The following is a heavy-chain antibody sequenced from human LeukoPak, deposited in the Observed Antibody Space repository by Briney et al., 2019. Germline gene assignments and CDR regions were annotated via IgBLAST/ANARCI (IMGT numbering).Heavy chain of an antibody. D-gene: IGHD4-17*01. J-gene: IGHJ4*02. CDR3: ARGGTADYGDYLRT. V-gene: IGHV3-66*02. CDR1: GFTVSGNY. Sequence: PGGSPRLSCAASGFTVSGNYINWVRQAPGKGLEWVSVIYSDDSTYYADSVKGRFTISRDNSKNTLYLRMNSLRAEDTAVYYCARGGTADYGDYLRTWGQGTLVTVSS. CDR2: IYSDDST.